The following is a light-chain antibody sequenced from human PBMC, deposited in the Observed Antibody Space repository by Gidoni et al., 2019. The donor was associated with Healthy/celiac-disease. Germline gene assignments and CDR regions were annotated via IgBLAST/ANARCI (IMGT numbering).Light chain of an antibody. J-gene: IGLJ2*01. Sequence: SYELTQPPSVSVSPGQIASITCSGDKLGDKYACWYQQKPAQSPVLVIYQDSKRPSGIPERFSGSNSGNTATLTISGTQAMDEADYYCQAWDSITALVVFGGGTKLTVL. CDR1: KLGDKY. CDR2: QDS. V-gene: IGLV3-1*01. CDR3: QAWDSITALVV.